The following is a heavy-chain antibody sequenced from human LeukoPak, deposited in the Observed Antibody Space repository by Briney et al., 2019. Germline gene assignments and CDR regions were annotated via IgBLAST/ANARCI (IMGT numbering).Heavy chain of an antibody. D-gene: IGHD1-14*01. CDR3: TRYNNDHFDY. V-gene: IGHV3-33*01. J-gene: IGHJ4*02. Sequence: PGRSLRLSCAGSGFTFGGYGMHWFRQTPGKGLEGVAVIAYDGSRAFYADSVKGRFTISRGNSKNTMSGQMDDLRAEDTAVYYCTRYNNDHFDYWGQGTLVTVSS. CDR2: IAYDGSRA. CDR1: GFTFGGYG.